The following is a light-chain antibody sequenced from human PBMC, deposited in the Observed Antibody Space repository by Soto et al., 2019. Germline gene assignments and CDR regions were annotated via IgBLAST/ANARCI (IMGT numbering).Light chain of an antibody. CDR3: QQYNKWPLT. V-gene: IGKV1-39*01. Sequence: IQMTQSPSSLSASVGDRVTITCRASQSISSYLNWYQQKPGKAPKLLIYAASSLQSGVPSRFSGSGSGSDFTLTISSLQSEDFAVYYCQQYNKWPLTFGPGTKVDIK. CDR2: AAS. J-gene: IGKJ3*01. CDR1: QSISSY.